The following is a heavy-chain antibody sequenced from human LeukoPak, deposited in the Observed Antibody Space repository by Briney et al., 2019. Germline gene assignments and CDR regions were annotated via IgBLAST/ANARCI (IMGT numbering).Heavy chain of an antibody. Sequence: GGSLRLSCAASGFTFSSYAMSWVRQAPGKGLEWVSAISGSGFSTYYAYSVKGRFTISRDNSKNTLYLQMNSLRAEDRAVYYCAKNILSVSEHFDYWGQGTPVTVSS. J-gene: IGHJ4*02. CDR3: AKNILSVSEHFDY. V-gene: IGHV3-23*01. CDR1: GFTFSSYA. CDR2: ISGSGFST. D-gene: IGHD2/OR15-2a*01.